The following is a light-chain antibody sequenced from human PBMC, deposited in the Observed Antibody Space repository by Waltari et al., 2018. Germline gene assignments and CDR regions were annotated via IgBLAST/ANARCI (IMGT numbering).Light chain of an antibody. CDR3: QQSYSFTRT. Sequence: DIQMTQSPSSLSASVGDRVTITCRASQTISRYLNWYQQKLGKAPNLLIYAASSLQSGVPSRFSGSGSGRDFTLIITSLQPEGFATYYCQQSYSFTRTFGQGTKVEIK. V-gene: IGKV1-39*01. CDR1: QTISRY. J-gene: IGKJ1*01. CDR2: AAS.